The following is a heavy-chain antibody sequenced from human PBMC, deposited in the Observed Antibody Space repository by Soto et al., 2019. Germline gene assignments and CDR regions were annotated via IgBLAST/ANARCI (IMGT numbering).Heavy chain of an antibody. CDR1: GFTFISYS. Sequence: EVQLVESGGGLVKPGVSLRLSCAASGFTFISYSMNWVRQAPGKGLEWVSSISSSGTYIYYADSVKGRFTISRDNARNSLFLQLESLRVEDTAVYYCARDWVGASDAFVIWGQGTMVTVSS. D-gene: IGHD1-26*01. J-gene: IGHJ3*02. CDR2: ISSSGTYI. V-gene: IGHV3-21*06. CDR3: ARDWVGASDAFVI.